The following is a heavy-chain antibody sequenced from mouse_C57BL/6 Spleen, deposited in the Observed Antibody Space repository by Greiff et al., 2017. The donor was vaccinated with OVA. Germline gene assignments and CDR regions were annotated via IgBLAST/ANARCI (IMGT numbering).Heavy chain of an antibody. J-gene: IGHJ1*03. V-gene: IGHV1-55*01. CDR1: GYTFTSYW. D-gene: IGHD4-1*02. Sequence: QVQLQQPGAELVKPGASVMSCKASGYTFTSYWITWVKQRPGQGLEWIGDIYPGSGSTNYNEKFKSKATLTVDTSSSTAYMQLSSLTSEDSAVYYCARSSGTYFDVWGTGTTVTVSS. CDR2: IYPGSGST. CDR3: ARSSGTYFDV.